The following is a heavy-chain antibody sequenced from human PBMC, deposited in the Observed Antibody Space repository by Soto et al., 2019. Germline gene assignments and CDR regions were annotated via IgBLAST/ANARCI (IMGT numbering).Heavy chain of an antibody. Sequence: GGSLSLSCAASGFTFSSYGMHWVRQAPGKGLEWVAVIWYDGSNKYYADSVKGRFTISRDNSKNTLYLQMNSLRAEDTAVYYCARAAHYGGNPRHFDYWGQGTLVTVSS. CDR2: IWYDGSNK. CDR1: GFTFSSYG. V-gene: IGHV3-33*01. D-gene: IGHD4-17*01. CDR3: ARAAHYGGNPRHFDY. J-gene: IGHJ4*02.